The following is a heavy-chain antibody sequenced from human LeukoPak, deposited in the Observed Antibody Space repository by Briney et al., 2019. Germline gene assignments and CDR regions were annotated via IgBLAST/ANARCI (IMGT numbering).Heavy chain of an antibody. J-gene: IGHJ4*03. D-gene: IGHD3-22*01. CDR1: GASINNYY. V-gene: IGHV4-59*01. CDR3: ARGSRVYDRSGFHTWHDY. Sequence: WETLSLTCTVSGASINNYYWSWVRQPPLKGLEWIGYISSTGDTSYNPSLESRVSISMDTSKNHFSLEITSVTAADTAVYYCARGSRVYDRSGFHTWHDYWGHGTLVTVSS. CDR2: ISSTGDT.